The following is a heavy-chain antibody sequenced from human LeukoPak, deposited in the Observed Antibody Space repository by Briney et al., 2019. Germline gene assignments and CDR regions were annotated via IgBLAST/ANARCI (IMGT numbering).Heavy chain of an antibody. CDR2: INPNSGGT. V-gene: IGHV1-2*04. D-gene: IGHD6-13*01. CDR3: ARESSAAAGSFDY. J-gene: IGHJ4*02. CDR1: GYTLTGYY. Sequence: ASVKVSCKASGYTLTGYYMHWVRQAPGQGLEWMGWINPNSGGTNYARKFQGWVTMTRDTSISTAYMELSRLRSDDTAVYYCARESSAAAGSFDYWGQGTLVTVSS.